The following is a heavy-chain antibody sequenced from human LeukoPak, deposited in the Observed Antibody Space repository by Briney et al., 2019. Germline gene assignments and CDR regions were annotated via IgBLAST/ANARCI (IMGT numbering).Heavy chain of an antibody. CDR3: ARGLGTMVRGALDY. CDR1: GFTFSSYA. J-gene: IGHJ4*02. CDR2: ISYDGSNK. D-gene: IGHD3-10*01. Sequence: PGGSLRLSCAASGFTFSSYAMHWVRQAPGKGLEWVAVISYDGSNKYYADSVKGRFTISRDNSKNTLYLQMNSLRAEDTAVYYCARGLGTMVRGALDYWGQGTLVTVSS. V-gene: IGHV3-30-3*01.